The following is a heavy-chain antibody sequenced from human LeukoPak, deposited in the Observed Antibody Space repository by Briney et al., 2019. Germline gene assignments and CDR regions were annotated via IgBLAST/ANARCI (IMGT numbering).Heavy chain of an antibody. D-gene: IGHD2-15*01. Sequence: PGGSLRLSCAASGFTFSDYYMSWIRQAPGKGLEWVSYISSSGSTIYYADSVKGRFTISRDNAKNSLYLQMNSLRAEDTAVYYCARERITDYYYYMDVWGKGTTVTISS. J-gene: IGHJ6*03. V-gene: IGHV3-11*01. CDR3: ARERITDYYYYMDV. CDR2: ISSSGSTI. CDR1: GFTFSDYY.